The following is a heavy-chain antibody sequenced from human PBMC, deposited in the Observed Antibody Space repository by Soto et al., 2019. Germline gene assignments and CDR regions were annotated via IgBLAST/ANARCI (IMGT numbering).Heavy chain of an antibody. CDR1: GGSISSGGYS. J-gene: IGHJ4*02. CDR3: ARAQGSSWSGGCYFAY. Sequence: QLQLQESGSGLVKPSQTLSLTCAVSGGSISSGGYSWSWIRQPPGKGLEWIGYIYHSGSTYYNPSLKSRVTTGVDRSQNQFSLKRSAGTAAATAGYYCARAQGSSWSGGCYFAYWGQGTRVTVSS. D-gene: IGHD6-13*01. V-gene: IGHV4-30-2*01. CDR2: IYHSGST.